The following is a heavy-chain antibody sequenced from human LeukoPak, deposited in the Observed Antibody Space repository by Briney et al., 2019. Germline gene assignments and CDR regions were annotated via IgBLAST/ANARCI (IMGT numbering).Heavy chain of an antibody. CDR1: EFTFSSHS. CDR3: ARSLRVSVALHVFHL. Sequence: GGSLRLSCAAPEFTFSSHSINWVRQAPGKVLERVSSISRSGGSIYYADSLKGRFTISRDNAKNSLYLQMNSLRAEDTAVYFCARSLRVSVALHVFHLWGQGTMDPVSS. J-gene: IGHJ3*01. D-gene: IGHD6-6*01. V-gene: IGHV3-21*01. CDR2: ISRSGGSI.